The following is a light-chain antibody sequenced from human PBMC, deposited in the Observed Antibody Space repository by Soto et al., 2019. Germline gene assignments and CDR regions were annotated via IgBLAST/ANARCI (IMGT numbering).Light chain of an antibody. Sequence: DIQMTQSPSSLFASVGDRVTITCRASQGIRNNLGWYQQKPGKAPKRLIYGTSNLQTGVPSRFSGSGSGTDFALTITSLQAEDFATYYCQQYNSYSFGQGTKVDIK. CDR2: GTS. CDR1: QGIRNN. CDR3: QQYNSYS. J-gene: IGKJ1*01. V-gene: IGKV1-17*01.